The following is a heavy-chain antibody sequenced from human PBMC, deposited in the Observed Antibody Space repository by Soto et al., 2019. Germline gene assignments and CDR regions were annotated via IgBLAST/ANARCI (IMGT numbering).Heavy chain of an antibody. J-gene: IGHJ4*02. D-gene: IGHD1-20*01. CDR2: MSPKRGNT. Sequence: QVQLVQYGAVVKKPGASVKVSCKASGYTFTNHEITWVRQAVGQGLEWMGWMSPKRGNTAYAQKFQGRVAMTRNTSISTAYLELGSLTSEDTGVYYFASGSYNWNDFAYWGQGTLVSVSS. CDR1: GYTFTNHE. V-gene: IGHV1-8*01. CDR3: ASGSYNWNDFAY.